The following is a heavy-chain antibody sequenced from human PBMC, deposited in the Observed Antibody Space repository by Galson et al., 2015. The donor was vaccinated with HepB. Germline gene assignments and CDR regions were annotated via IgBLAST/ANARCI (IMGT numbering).Heavy chain of an antibody. CDR2: MSYDGTNK. J-gene: IGHJ4*02. Sequence: SLRLSCAASGFILSDYGMHWVRQAPGKGLGWMAVMSYDGTNKYYADSVRGRLTISRDSSKNILYLQMNSLRAEDTALYYCAKDMGSSSPSPLFDYWGQGTLVTVSS. CDR3: AKDMGSSSPSPLFDY. D-gene: IGHD6-13*01. V-gene: IGHV3-30*18. CDR1: GFILSDYG.